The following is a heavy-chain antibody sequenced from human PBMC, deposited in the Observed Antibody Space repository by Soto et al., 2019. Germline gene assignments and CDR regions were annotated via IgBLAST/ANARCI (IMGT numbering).Heavy chain of an antibody. CDR2: ISAYNSNT. Sequence: AASLKVSCKPSGYTFTSYGISSVRQSPGQGLEWMGWISAYNSNTNYAQKLQGRVTMTTDTSTSTAYMELRSLRSDDTAVYYCARYYDSSGYYYEDNWFDPWGQGTLVTVSS. V-gene: IGHV1-18*01. CDR3: ARYYDSSGYYYEDNWFDP. D-gene: IGHD3-22*01. CDR1: GYTFTSYG. J-gene: IGHJ5*02.